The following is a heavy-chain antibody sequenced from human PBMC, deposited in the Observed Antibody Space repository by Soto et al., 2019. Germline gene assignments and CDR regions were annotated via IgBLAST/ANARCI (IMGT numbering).Heavy chain of an antibody. Sequence: SETLSLTCTVSGGSISSGDYYWSWIRQPPGKGLEWIGYIYYSGSTYYNPSLKSRVTISVDTSKNQFSLKLSSVTAADTAVYYCASRDGYNLFDYWGQRTPVTVSS. CDR2: IYYSGST. CDR3: ASRDGYNLFDY. J-gene: IGHJ4*02. D-gene: IGHD5-12*01. CDR1: GGSISSGDYY. V-gene: IGHV4-30-4*01.